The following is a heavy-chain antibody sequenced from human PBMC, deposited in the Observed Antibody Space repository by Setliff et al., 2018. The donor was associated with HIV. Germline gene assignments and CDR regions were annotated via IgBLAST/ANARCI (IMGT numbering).Heavy chain of an antibody. CDR3: ARVWFGNIEALPH. V-gene: IGHV3-74*01. J-gene: IGHJ4*02. CDR2: INTDGSSS. D-gene: IGHD3-10*01. CDR1: GFIFSDYW. Sequence: PGGSLRLSCAASGFIFSDYWMHWVRQAPGKGLVWVSRINTDGSSSDYADSVKGRFTISRDNAKDTLYLQMNSLRADDTALYYCARVWFGNIEALPHWGQGTLVTVSS.